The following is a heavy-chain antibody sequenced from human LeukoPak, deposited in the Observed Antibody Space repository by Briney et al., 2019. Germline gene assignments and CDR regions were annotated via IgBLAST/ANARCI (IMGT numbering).Heavy chain of an antibody. D-gene: IGHD2-15*01. CDR1: GGTFSSYA. Sequence: ASVKVSCKASGGTFSSYAMSWVRQAPGKGLEWVSAISGSGGSTYYADSVKGRFTISRDNSKNTLYLQMNSLRAEDTAVYYCAREASHTHWGQGTLVTVSS. J-gene: IGHJ4*02. CDR3: AREASHTH. CDR2: ISGSGGST. V-gene: IGHV3-23*01.